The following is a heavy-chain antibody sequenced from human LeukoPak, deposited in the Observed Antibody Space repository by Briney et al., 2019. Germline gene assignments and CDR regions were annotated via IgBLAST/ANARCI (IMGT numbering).Heavy chain of an antibody. CDR2: IYYSGST. D-gene: IGHD1/OR15-1a*01. CDR3: AIAPNWNSYIPFDY. Sequence: SETLSLTCTVSGGSISSYYWSWIRQPPGKGLEWIGYIYYSGSTNYNPSLKSRVTISVDTSKNQFSLKLSSVTAADTAVYYCAIAPNWNSYIPFDYWGQGTLVTVSS. CDR1: GGSISSYY. J-gene: IGHJ4*02. V-gene: IGHV4-59*01.